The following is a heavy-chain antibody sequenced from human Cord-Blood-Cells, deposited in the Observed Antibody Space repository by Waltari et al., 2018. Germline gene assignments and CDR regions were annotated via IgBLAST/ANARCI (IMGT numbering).Heavy chain of an antibody. CDR3: ARDGGYCSGGSCYFDY. V-gene: IGHV4-4*02. CDR2: IYHSGAP. J-gene: IGHJ4*02. CDR1: GGSISSSNW. Sequence: QVQLQESGPGLVKPSGTLSLTCAVSGGSISSSNWWSWVRQPPGKGLEWIGEIYHSGAPNSNPALKRRVTISVDKSNNQFSRKLSSVTAADTAVYYCARDGGYCSGGSCYFDYWGQGTLVTVSS. D-gene: IGHD2-15*01.